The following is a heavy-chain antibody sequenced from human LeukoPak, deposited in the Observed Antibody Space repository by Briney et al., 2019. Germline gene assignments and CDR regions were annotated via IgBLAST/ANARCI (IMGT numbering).Heavy chain of an antibody. CDR3: ARVGYYESSGYYEY. Sequence: ASVKVSCKASGYTFTGYYMHWVRQAPGQGLEWMGRINPNSGGTNYAQKFQGRVTMTRDTSISTDYMELSRLRSDDTAVYYCARVGYYESSGYYEYWGQGTLVTVSS. V-gene: IGHV1-2*06. CDR1: GYTFTGYY. J-gene: IGHJ4*02. CDR2: INPNSGGT. D-gene: IGHD3-22*01.